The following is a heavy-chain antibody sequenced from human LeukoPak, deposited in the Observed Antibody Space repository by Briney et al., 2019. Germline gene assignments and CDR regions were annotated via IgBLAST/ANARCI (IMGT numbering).Heavy chain of an antibody. CDR1: GESISSHY. CDR3: ARRYSRGGPRGAYFDY. D-gene: IGHD1-26*01. CDR2: ITNSGTT. Sequence: SETLSLTCNVSGESISSHYWSWTRQSPGKGLEWIGYITNSGTTKFNPSLKSRVTISRDTSRNQISLKLSSVTAADTAVYYCARRYSRGGPRGAYFDYWGQGTLVTVSS. J-gene: IGHJ4*02. V-gene: IGHV4-59*11.